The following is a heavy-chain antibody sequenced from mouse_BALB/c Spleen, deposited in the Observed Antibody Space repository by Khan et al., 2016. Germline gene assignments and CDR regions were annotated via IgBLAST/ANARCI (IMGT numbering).Heavy chain of an antibody. J-gene: IGHJ3*01. Sequence: QVQLKESGPELVKPGASVKMSCKASGYAFTSYYIHWVKQRPGQGLEWIGWNYPGDGMINYNEKFRGRTTLTADKSSSTAYMLLSSLTSEDSAIYVCARVYDGYSAWFAYWGQGTLVTVSA. CDR3: ARVYDGYSAWFAY. D-gene: IGHD2-3*01. CDR2: NYPGDGMI. CDR1: GYAFTSYY. V-gene: IGHV1S56*01.